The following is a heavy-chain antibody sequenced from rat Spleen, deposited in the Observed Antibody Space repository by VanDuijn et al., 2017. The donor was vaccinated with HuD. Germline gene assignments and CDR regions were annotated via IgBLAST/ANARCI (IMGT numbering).Heavy chain of an antibody. CDR1: GHSITSSYR. CDR3: ARSDGVHYYLPFAD. V-gene: IGHV3-3*01. CDR2: ITSAGTP. Sequence: EVQLQESGPGPVKVSESLSLTCSVTGHSITSSYRWNWIRKFPGTKLEWMGYITSAGTPNYNPSLKSRISITRDTSKNQFFLQVTSVISEDTATYYCARSDGVHYYLPFADRGQGTLVTATS. J-gene: IGHJ3*01. D-gene: IGHD1-1*01.